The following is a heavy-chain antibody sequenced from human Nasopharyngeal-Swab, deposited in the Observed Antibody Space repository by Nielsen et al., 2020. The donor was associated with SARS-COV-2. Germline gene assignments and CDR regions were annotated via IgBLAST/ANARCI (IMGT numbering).Heavy chain of an antibody. D-gene: IGHD6-19*01. CDR3: ARVPAVAASRIDY. CDR2: INAGKGNT. CDR1: GYTLSNYA. V-gene: IGHV1-3*01. J-gene: IGHJ4*02. Sequence: ASVKASCKASGYTLSNYAMYWVRQAPRQRPEFIGWINAGKGNTIYSQRFQGRVRISRDTSANTVYMELNRLRSEDTAVYYCARVPAVAASRIDYWGQGTLVTVSS.